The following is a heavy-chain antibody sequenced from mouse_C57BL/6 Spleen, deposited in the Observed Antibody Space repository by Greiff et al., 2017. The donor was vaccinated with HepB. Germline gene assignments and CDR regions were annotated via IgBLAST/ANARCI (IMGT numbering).Heavy chain of an antibody. CDR3: ARSNYYGSPRFAY. J-gene: IGHJ3*01. V-gene: IGHV1-61*01. D-gene: IGHD1-1*01. Sequence: QVQLQQSGAELVRPGSSVKLSCKASGYTFTSYWMDWVKQRPGQGLEWIGNIYPSDSETHYNQKFKDKATLTVDKSSSTAYMQLSSLTSEDSAVYYCARSNYYGSPRFAYWGQGTLVTVSA. CDR2: IYPSDSET. CDR1: GYTFTSYW.